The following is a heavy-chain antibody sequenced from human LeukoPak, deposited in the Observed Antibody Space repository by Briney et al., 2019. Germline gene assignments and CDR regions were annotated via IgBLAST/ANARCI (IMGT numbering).Heavy chain of an antibody. CDR3: ASRDYSGGSCHSEDY. D-gene: IGHD2-15*01. CDR2: IYNSGNT. Sequence: SETLSLTCTVPGGSISSSTYSWGWIRQPPGKGLEWIGTIYNSGNTYYNPALKSRVTISVDTSKNQFSLNLSSVTAADTAVYYCASRDYSGGSCHSEDYWGQGTLVTVSS. CDR1: GGSISSSTYS. V-gene: IGHV4-39*07. J-gene: IGHJ4*02.